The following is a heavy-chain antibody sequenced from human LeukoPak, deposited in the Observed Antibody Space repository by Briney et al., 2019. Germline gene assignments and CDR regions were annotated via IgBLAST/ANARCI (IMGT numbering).Heavy chain of an antibody. CDR2: IYYSGTA. Sequence: PSETLSLTCTVSGGSISSSTHYWHWIRLPPGKGPEWIGSIYYSGTAYYSPSLKSRVTISVDTSTNQFSLRLTSVTAADTAVYYCARETGGSSVDYWGQGTLVTVSS. D-gene: IGHD1-26*01. CDR1: GGSISSSTHY. CDR3: ARETGGSSVDY. J-gene: IGHJ4*02. V-gene: IGHV4-39*01.